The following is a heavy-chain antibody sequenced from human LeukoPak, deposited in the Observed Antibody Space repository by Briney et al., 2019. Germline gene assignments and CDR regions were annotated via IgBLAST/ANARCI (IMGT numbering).Heavy chain of an antibody. CDR3: ARVVPAAEITNWFDP. CDR1: GGSFSGYY. V-gene: IGHV4-34*01. J-gene: IGHJ5*02. Sequence: PSETLSLTCAVYGGSFSGYYWSWIRQPPGKGLEWIGEINHSGSTNYNPSLKSRVTISVDTSKNQFSLKLSSVTAVDTAVYYCARVVPAAEITNWFDPWGQGTLVTVSS. D-gene: IGHD2-2*01. CDR2: INHSGST.